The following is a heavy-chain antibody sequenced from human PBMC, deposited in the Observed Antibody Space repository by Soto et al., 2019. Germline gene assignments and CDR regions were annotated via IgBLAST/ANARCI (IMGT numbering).Heavy chain of an antibody. V-gene: IGHV5-51*01. J-gene: IGHJ1*01. Sequence: GESLKISCKGSGYSFTSYWIGWVRQMPGKGLEWMGIIYPGDSDTRYSPSFQGQVTISADKSISTAYLQWSSLKASDTAMYYCARHPPSYGYSSGWYYFQHWGQGTLVTVSS. CDR2: IYPGDSDT. D-gene: IGHD6-19*01. CDR3: ARHPPSYGYSSGWYYFQH. CDR1: GYSFTSYW.